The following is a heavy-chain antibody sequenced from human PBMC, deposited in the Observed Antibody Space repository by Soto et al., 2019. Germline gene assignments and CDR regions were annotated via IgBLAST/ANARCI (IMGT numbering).Heavy chain of an antibody. Sequence: QVQLVQSGAEVKKPGGSVKVSCKASGYSFTSHAMHWVRQAPGQRLEWMGWINAGNGNTKYSQKFQGRVTITRDTSASTAYMELSSLRSEDTAVYYCLEYCSGGSCYSRGYWGQGTLVTVSS. CDR2: INAGNGNT. CDR3: LEYCSGGSCYSRGY. D-gene: IGHD2-15*01. J-gene: IGHJ4*02. V-gene: IGHV1-3*01. CDR1: GYSFTSHA.